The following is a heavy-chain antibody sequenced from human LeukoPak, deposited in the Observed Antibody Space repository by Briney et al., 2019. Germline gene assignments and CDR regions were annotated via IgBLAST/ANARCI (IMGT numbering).Heavy chain of an antibody. V-gene: IGHV3-23*01. D-gene: IGHD2-2*01. CDR3: AKGRDDQLLDP. CDR1: GFTFSSYV. J-gene: IGHJ5*02. Sequence: GGSLRLSCAASGFTFSSYVMSWVRQAPGKGLEWVSAISGSGSSTYYADSVKGRFTISRDNSKNTLYLQMNSLRAEDTAVYYCAKGRDDQLLDPWGQGTLVTVSS. CDR2: ISGSGSST.